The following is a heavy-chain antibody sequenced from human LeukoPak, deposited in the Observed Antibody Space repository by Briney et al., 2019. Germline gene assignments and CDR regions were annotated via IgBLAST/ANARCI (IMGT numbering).Heavy chain of an antibody. V-gene: IGHV4-34*01. J-gene: IGHJ6*03. D-gene: IGHD2-2*01. CDR1: GGSCSDYY. CDR2: INHSGST. Sequence: SQALSLSCAVYGGSCSDYYWSWVRQPPGKGLEWIGEINHSGSTNYNPSLKSRDTISVDTSKNQFSLKLSSVTAADTAVYYCARVRGCSSTSCYHYYYYYMDVWGKGTTVTVSS. CDR3: ARVRGCSSTSCYHYYYYYMDV.